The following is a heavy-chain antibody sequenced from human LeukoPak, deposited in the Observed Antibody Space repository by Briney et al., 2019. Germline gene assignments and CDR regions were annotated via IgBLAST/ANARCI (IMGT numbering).Heavy chain of an antibody. Sequence: SETLSLTCAASGGTFSSYNWNWIRQPPGKGLEWIGYINYSGSINYNPSLKSRVTISVDTSKNQFSLKLKSVTAADTAVYYCASEDRGSYFDYWGQGTLVTVSS. CDR3: ASEDRGSYFDY. CDR2: INYSGSI. D-gene: IGHD3-10*01. CDR1: GGTFSSYN. J-gene: IGHJ4*02. V-gene: IGHV4-59*08.